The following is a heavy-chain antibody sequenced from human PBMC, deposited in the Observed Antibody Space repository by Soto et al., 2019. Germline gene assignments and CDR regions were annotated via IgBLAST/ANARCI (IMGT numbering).Heavy chain of an antibody. J-gene: IGHJ4*02. D-gene: IGHD6-13*01. CDR3: ARYRREAVAGYTLDN. Sequence: KPSETLSLTCTVSGGSVSSSSHYWSWIRQPPGKGLEWIAYIYHTGSTSYNPSLKSRVTISEDTSKSQFSLKVNSMTAADTAVYYCARYRREAVAGYTLDNWGQGILVTVSS. V-gene: IGHV4-61*01. CDR1: GGSVSSSSHY. CDR2: IYHTGST.